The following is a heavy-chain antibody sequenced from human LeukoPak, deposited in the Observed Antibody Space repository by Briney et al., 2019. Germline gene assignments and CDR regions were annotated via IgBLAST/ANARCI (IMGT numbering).Heavy chain of an antibody. J-gene: IGHJ4*02. CDR3: AREATYYYDSSGYTEGYRFDY. D-gene: IGHD3-22*01. CDR1: GGSFSGYY. V-gene: IGHV4-34*01. Sequence: TSETLSLTCAVYGGSFSGYYWSWIRQPPGKGLEWIGEINHSGSTNYNPSLKSRVTISVDTSKNQFSLKLSSVTAADTAVYYCAREATYYYDSSGYTEGYRFDYWGQGTLVTVSS. CDR2: INHSGST.